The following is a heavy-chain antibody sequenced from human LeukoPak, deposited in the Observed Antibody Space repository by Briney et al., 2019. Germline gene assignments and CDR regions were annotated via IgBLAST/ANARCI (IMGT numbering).Heavy chain of an antibody. J-gene: IGHJ5*02. CDR3: AGEGEYGQSYS. CDR1: GDSISYESYY. CDR2: IYRGRT. D-gene: IGHD4-17*01. Sequence: SETLSLTCAVSGDSISYESYYWNWIRQAPGKGPEWIGNIYRGRTRLNPSYTSRVAISVDMSKSQVPLSLTSVTAADTAIYYCAGEGEYGQSYSWGQGVLVVVSA. V-gene: IGHV4-30-2*01.